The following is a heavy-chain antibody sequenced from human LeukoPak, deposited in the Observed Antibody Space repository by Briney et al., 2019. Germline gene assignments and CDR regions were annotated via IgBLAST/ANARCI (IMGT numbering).Heavy chain of an antibody. V-gene: IGHV4-39*07. Sequence: PSETLSLTCTVSGGSISSNSYYWGWIRQPPGKGLEWIGSIYYSGSTYYNPSLKSRVTISVDTSKNQFSLKLSSVTAADTAVYYCARVGASGSQGIGFDPWGQGTLVTVSS. CDR1: GGSISSNSYY. CDR2: IYYSGST. J-gene: IGHJ5*02. CDR3: ARVGASGSQGIGFDP. D-gene: IGHD1-26*01.